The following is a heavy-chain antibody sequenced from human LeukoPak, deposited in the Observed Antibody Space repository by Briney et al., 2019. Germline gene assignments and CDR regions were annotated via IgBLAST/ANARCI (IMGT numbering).Heavy chain of an antibody. D-gene: IGHD5-18*01. V-gene: IGHV3-74*01. CDR3: ARGDTQYKKFPH. Sequence: QPGGSLRLSCAASGFTFSDYWMHWVRQAPDEGLVWVSRIDGDGGRTNYADSVKGRFTISRDNAKSTLYLHMNSLRAEDTAIYYCARGDTQYKKFPHWGQGTLVTVSS. J-gene: IGHJ1*01. CDR1: GFTFSDYW. CDR2: IDGDGGRT.